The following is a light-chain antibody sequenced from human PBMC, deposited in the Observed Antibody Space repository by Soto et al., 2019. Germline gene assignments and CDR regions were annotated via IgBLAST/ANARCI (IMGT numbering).Light chain of an antibody. CDR2: AAS. V-gene: IGKV1-27*01. Sequence: DIQMTQSPSSLSASVGDRVTITCRASQGISNYLAWYEQKPGKVPKLLIYAASTLQSGVPSRFSGSGSGTDYTLTISSLQPEDVATHYCQKYNSALDTFGGGTKVEIK. CDR3: QKYNSALDT. CDR1: QGISNY. J-gene: IGKJ4*01.